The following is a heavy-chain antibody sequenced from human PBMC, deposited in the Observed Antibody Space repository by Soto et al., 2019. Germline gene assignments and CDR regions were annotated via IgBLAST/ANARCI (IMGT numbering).Heavy chain of an antibody. V-gene: IGHV4-34*01. CDR3: ARGSPYDYVWGSYRSHRYYFDY. CDR1: GGSFSGYY. Sequence: QVQLQQWGAGLLKPSETLSLTCAVYGGSFSGYYWSWIRQPPGKGLEWIGEINHSGSTNYNPSLMSRVTISVDTSKNQFSLKLSSVTAADTAVYYCARGSPYDYVWGSYRSHRYYFDYWGQGTLVTVSS. D-gene: IGHD3-16*02. J-gene: IGHJ4*02. CDR2: INHSGST.